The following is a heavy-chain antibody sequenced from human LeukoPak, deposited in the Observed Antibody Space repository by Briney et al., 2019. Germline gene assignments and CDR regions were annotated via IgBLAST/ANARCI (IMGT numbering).Heavy chain of an antibody. CDR3: AREWSIRGVNSYGMDV. Sequence: SETLSLKCPISGGSISRYYWSWIRQPPGKGLEWIGYIYYSGSTNYDPSLKSRVTISVDTSKNQFSLKLSSVTAADTAVYYCAREWSIRGVNSYGMDVWGKGTTVTVSS. V-gene: IGHV4-59*01. CDR1: GGSISRYY. D-gene: IGHD3-10*01. CDR2: IYYSGST. J-gene: IGHJ6*04.